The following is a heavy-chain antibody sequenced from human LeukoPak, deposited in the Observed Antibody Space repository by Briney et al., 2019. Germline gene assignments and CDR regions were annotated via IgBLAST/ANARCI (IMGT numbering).Heavy chain of an antibody. CDR1: GGSISSNY. CDR2: IHSSGST. Sequence: SETLSLTCIVSGGSISSNYWSWIRQSAVKGLEWIGRIHSSGSTNYNPSLKCRVTMCVDTSKNQFSLRLSSVTAADTAVYFCARGSSSSPNWFDPWGRGTQVTVSS. CDR3: ARGSSSSPNWFDP. J-gene: IGHJ5*02. V-gene: IGHV4-4*07. D-gene: IGHD6-13*01.